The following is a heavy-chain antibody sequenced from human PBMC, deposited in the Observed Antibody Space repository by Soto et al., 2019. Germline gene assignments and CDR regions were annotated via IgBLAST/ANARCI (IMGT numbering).Heavy chain of an antibody. V-gene: IGHV1-69*06. J-gene: IGHJ5*02. D-gene: IGHD2-15*01. Sequence: QVQLVQSGAEVKKPGSSVRVSCKASGGSFSTYAFSWVRQAPGHGLAWMGGIIPIFDSPYYAQNFQGRVTIAADRSTSTVYMELRSLTPEDTAVYYCARGAECRGYCLKKFTWLGPWGQGTLVTVSS. CDR3: ARGAECRGYCLKKFTWLGP. CDR2: IIPIFDSP. CDR1: GGSFSTYA.